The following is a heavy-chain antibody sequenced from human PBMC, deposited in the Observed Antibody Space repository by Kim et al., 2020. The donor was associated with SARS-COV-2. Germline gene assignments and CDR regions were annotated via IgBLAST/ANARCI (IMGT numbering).Heavy chain of an antibody. Sequence: ASVKVSCKASGYTFTSYAMNWVRQAPGQGLEWMGWINTNTGNPTYAQGFTGRFVFSLDTSVSTAYLQISSLKAEDTAVYYCARGTDHSGSYYYYFDYWGQGTLVTVSS. J-gene: IGHJ4*02. V-gene: IGHV7-4-1*02. D-gene: IGHD3-10*01. CDR3: ARGTDHSGSYYYYFDY. CDR2: INTNTGNP. CDR1: GYTFTSYA.